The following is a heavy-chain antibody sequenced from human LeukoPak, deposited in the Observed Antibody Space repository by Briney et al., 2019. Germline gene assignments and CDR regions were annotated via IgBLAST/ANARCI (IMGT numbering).Heavy chain of an antibody. D-gene: IGHD3-3*01. J-gene: IGHJ3*02. Sequence: ASVKVSCKASGYTFTSYDINWVRQAPGQGLEWMGWISAYNGNTNYAQKLQGRVTMTRDTSTSTVYMELSSLKSEDTAVYYCARVLTVFRNFDAFHIWGQGTMVTVSS. CDR3: ARVLTVFRNFDAFHI. CDR2: ISAYNGNT. CDR1: GYTFTSYD. V-gene: IGHV1-18*01.